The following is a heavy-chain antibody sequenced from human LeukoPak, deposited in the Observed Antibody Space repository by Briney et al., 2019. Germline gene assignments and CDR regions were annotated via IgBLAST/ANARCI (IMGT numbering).Heavy chain of an antibody. CDR3: ARHAVWFDP. CDR2: IYYSGST. V-gene: IGHV4-39*01. CDR1: GGSISSSSYY. Sequence: KASETLSLTCTVSGGSISSSSYYWGWIRQPPGKGRVGNGSIYYSGSTYYNPSLRSRVTISVDASKNQFSLKLSSVAAADTAVYYGARHAVWFDPWGQGTLVTVSS. J-gene: IGHJ5*02.